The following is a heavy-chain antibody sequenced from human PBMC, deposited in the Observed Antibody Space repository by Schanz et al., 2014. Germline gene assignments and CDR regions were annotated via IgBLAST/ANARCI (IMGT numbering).Heavy chain of an antibody. J-gene: IGHJ3*02. CDR1: GFTFSSYS. CDR3: AKGRFGELSAFDI. V-gene: IGHV3-21*04. CDR2: ISTSGTYM. D-gene: IGHD3-10*01. Sequence: EVQLVESGGGLVQPGGSLRLSCAASGFTFSSYSMNWVRQAPGRGLEWVSSISTSGTYMYIADSLKGRLTISRDDAKKSMYLQMNSLRAEDTAVYYCAKGRFGELSAFDIWGQGTMVTVSS.